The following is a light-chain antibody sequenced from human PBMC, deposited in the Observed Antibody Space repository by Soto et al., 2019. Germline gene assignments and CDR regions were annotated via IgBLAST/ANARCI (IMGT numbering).Light chain of an antibody. CDR3: SSYTSSSTPYV. J-gene: IGLJ1*01. CDR1: SSDIGAYNY. Sequence: QSALTQPASVSGSPGQSITISCTGTSSDIGAYNYVSWYQQHPVKAPKLMIYDVTNRPSGVSDRFSGSKSGNTASLTISGLQAEDEADYYCSSYTSSSTPYVFGTRTKVTVL. CDR2: DVT. V-gene: IGLV2-14*01.